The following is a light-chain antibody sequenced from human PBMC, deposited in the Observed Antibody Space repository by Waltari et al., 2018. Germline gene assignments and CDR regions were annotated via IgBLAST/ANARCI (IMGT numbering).Light chain of an antibody. J-gene: IGKJ1*01. Sequence: IVLTQSPGTLSLSPGESATLSCRASQSVGRALAWYQKRPGQAPRLLIYGASTRATDIPDRFSGSGSGTDFSLTISRLEPEDFAVYYCQHYLRLPVTFGQGTKVEIK. CDR2: GAS. V-gene: IGKV3-20*01. CDR3: QHYLRLPVT. CDR1: QSVGRA.